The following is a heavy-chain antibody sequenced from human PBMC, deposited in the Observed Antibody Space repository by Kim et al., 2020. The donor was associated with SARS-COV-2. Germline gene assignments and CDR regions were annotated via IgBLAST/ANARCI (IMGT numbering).Heavy chain of an antibody. V-gene: IGHV4-39*01. J-gene: IGHJ4*02. CDR3: ARLSSGYYDY. CDR1: GGSISSSSYY. CDR2: IYYSGST. Sequence: SETLSLTCTVSGGSISSSSYYWGWIRQPPGKGLEWIGSIYYSGSTYYNPSLKSRVTISVDTSKNQFSLKLSSVTAADTAVYYCARLSSGYYDYWGQGTLVTVSS. D-gene: IGHD3-22*01.